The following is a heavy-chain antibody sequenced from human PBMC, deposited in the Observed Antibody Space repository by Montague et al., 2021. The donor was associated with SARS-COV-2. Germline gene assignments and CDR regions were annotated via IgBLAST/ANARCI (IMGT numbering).Heavy chain of an antibody. CDR1: GGSISSYY. J-gene: IGHJ4*02. V-gene: IGHV4-59*01. CDR3: ARAVGYGDPFDY. Sequence: SETLSLTCTVSGGSISSYYWDWIRQPPGKGLEWIGYIYSSGSTNYYPSLKSRVTISVETSKNQFSLKLSSVTAANTAVYYCARAVGYGDPFDYWGQGTLVTVSS. CDR2: IYSSGST. D-gene: IGHD4-17*01.